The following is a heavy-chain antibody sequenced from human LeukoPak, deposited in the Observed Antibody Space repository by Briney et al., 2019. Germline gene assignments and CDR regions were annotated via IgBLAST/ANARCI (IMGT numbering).Heavy chain of an antibody. V-gene: IGHV3-30-3*01. Sequence: PGGSLRLSCAASGFTFSSYAMHWVRQAPGKGLEWVAVISYDGSNKYYADSVKGRFTISRDNAKNSLYLQMNSLRDEDTAVYYCAREDPVYFDYWGQGTLVTVSS. J-gene: IGHJ4*02. CDR2: ISYDGSNK. CDR3: AREDPVYFDY. CDR1: GFTFSSYA.